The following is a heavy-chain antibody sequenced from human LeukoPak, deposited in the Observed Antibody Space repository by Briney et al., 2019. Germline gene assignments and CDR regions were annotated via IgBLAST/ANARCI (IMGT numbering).Heavy chain of an antibody. CDR3: ARSTAGGYYYGMDV. CDR2: IYHSGST. CDR1: GGSISSSNW. Sequence: SETLSLTCAVSGGSISSSNWWSWVRQPPGKGLEWSGEIYHSGSTNYNPSLKSRVTISADKSKNQISLKLSSVTAADTAVYYCARSTAGGYYYGMDVWGQGTTVTVSS. V-gene: IGHV4-4*02. D-gene: IGHD6-13*01. J-gene: IGHJ6*02.